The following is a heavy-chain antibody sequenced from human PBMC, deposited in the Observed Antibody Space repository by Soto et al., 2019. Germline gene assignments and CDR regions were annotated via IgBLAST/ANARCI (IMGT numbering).Heavy chain of an antibody. Sequence: ASVKVSCKASGYTFTSYGISWVRQAPGQGLEWMGWISAYNGNTNYAQKLQGRVTMTTDTSTSTAYMELRSLRSEDTAVYYCARAVGAVNRNWFDPWGQGTLVTVSS. CDR2: ISAYNGNT. D-gene: IGHD1-26*01. CDR3: ARAVGAVNRNWFDP. V-gene: IGHV1-18*04. CDR1: GYTFTSYG. J-gene: IGHJ5*02.